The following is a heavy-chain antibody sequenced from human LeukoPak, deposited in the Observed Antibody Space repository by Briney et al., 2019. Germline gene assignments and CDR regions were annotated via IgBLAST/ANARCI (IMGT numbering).Heavy chain of an antibody. CDR1: GYTFTSYD. D-gene: IGHD3-22*01. J-gene: IGHJ4*02. Sequence: ASVKVSXKASGYTFTSYDINWVRQATGQGLEWMGWMNPNSGNTGYAQKFQGRVTMTRNTSISTAYMELSSLRSEDTAVYYCARGRRSLTMIVVVITYYFGYWGQGTLVTVSS. V-gene: IGHV1-8*01. CDR3: ARGRRSLTMIVVVITYYFGY. CDR2: MNPNSGNT.